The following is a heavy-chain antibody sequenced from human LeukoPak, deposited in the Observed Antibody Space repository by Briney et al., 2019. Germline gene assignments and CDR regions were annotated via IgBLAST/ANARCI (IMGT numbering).Heavy chain of an antibody. V-gene: IGHV3-74*01. CDR2: IKSDGST. D-gene: IGHD6-13*01. CDR3: ARVGIAAAGAPDY. J-gene: IGHJ4*02. Sequence: GGSLRLSCAAPGFTFSSYWMHWVRQTPGKGLVWVSRIKSDGSTIYADSVKGRVTISRDNAKNSLYLQMNRLRAEDTAVYYCARVGIAAAGAPDYWGQGTLVTVSS. CDR1: GFTFSSYW.